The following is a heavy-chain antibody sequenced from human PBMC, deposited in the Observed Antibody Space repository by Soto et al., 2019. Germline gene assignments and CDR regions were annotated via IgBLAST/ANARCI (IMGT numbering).Heavy chain of an antibody. V-gene: IGHV5-10-1*01. Sequence: PGESLKISCKGSGYSFTSYWISWVRQMPGKGLEWMGRIDPSDSYTNYSPSFQGHVTISADKSISTAYLQWSSLKASDTAMYYCARQGGMCGYSYGGDDAFDIWGQGTMVTVSS. D-gene: IGHD5-18*01. CDR3: ARQGGMCGYSYGGDDAFDI. CDR1: GYSFTSYW. J-gene: IGHJ3*02. CDR2: IDPSDSYT.